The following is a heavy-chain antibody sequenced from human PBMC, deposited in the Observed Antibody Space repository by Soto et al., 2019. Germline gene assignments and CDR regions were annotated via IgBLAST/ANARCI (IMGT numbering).Heavy chain of an antibody. CDR2: IWYDGSNK. D-gene: IGHD3-9*01. Sequence: PGGSLRLSCAASGFTFSSYGMHWVRQAPGKGLEWVAVIWYDGSNKYYADSVKGRFTISRDNSKNTLYLQMNSLRAEDTAVYYCGRASRQRVYFTYGGRGPWVTVSS. CDR3: GRASRQRVYFTY. V-gene: IGHV3-33*01. J-gene: IGHJ4*02. CDR1: GFTFSSYG.